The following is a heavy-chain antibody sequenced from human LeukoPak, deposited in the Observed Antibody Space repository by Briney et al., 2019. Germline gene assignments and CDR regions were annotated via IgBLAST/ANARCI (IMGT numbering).Heavy chain of an antibody. J-gene: IGHJ4*02. CDR2: ISYTGTT. V-gene: IGHV4-39*01. CDR1: GVAISISGYY. CDR3: ARRRIVATIDY. D-gene: IGHD5-12*01. Sequence: PSETLSLTCGVSGVAISISGYYSAWVRPPPGTGREWIGSISYTGTTYYNPPLKSRLTISADRSKNQFSLKLTSVTAADTAVYYCARRRIVATIDYWGQGTLVTVSS.